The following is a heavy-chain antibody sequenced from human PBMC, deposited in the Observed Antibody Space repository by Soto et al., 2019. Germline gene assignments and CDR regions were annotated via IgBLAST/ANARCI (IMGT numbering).Heavy chain of an antibody. CDR1: GYTFTSYD. V-gene: IGHV1-8*01. CDR2: MNPNSGNT. CDR3: ARVPLYAESSLFYIDY. Sequence: ASVKVSCKASGYTFTSYDINWVRQATGQGLEWMGWMNPNSGNTGYAQKFQGRVTMTRNTSISTAYMELSSLRSEDTAVYYCARVPLYAESSLFYIDYLGQGTLVTVSS. J-gene: IGHJ4*02. D-gene: IGHD4-17*01.